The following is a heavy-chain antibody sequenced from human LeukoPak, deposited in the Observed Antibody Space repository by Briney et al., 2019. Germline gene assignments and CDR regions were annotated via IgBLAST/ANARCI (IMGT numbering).Heavy chain of an antibody. CDR3: ARVNPYSGSYSADY. Sequence: TSQTLSLTCTVSGGSISSGSYYWSWIRQPAGKGREWIGRIYTSGSTNYNPSLKSRVTISVDTSKNQFSLKLSSVTAADTAVYYCARVNPYSGSYSADYWGQGTLVTVSS. CDR1: GGSISSGSYY. CDR2: IYTSGST. V-gene: IGHV4-61*02. D-gene: IGHD1-26*01. J-gene: IGHJ4*02.